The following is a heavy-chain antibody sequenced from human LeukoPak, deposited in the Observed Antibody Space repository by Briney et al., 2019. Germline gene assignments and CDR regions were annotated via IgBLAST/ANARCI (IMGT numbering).Heavy chain of an antibody. D-gene: IGHD3-10*01. J-gene: IGHJ6*03. V-gene: IGHV4-34*01. Sequence: PSETLSLTCAVYGGSFSGYYWSWIRQPPGKGLEWIGEINHSGSTNYNPSLKSRVTISVDTSKNQFSLKLSSVTAADTAVYYCARVRRITMVRGVRYYYYYMDVWGKGTTVTVSS. CDR2: INHSGST. CDR1: GGSFSGYY. CDR3: ARVRRITMVRGVRYYYYYMDV.